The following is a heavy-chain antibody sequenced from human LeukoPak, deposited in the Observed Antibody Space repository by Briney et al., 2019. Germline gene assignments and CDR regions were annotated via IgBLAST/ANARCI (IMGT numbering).Heavy chain of an antibody. D-gene: IGHD5-18*01. CDR3: AREGYSYAHDAFDI. V-gene: IGHV1-2*02. CDR1: GYTFTGYY. Sequence: GASVKVSCKASGYTFTGYYMHWVRQAPGQGLEWMGWINPNSGGTNYAQKFQGRVTMTRDTSISTAYMELSRLRSDDTAVYYCAREGYSYAHDAFDIWGQGTMVTVSS. CDR2: INPNSGGT. J-gene: IGHJ3*02.